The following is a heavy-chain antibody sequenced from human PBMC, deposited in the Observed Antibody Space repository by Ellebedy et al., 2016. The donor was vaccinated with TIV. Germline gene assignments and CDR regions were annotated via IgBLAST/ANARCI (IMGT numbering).Heavy chain of an antibody. CDR1: GFTFSDYY. CDR2: ISSSGATV. J-gene: IGHJ5*02. V-gene: IGHV3-11*01. Sequence: GGSLRLSCAASGFTFSDYYMIWIRQAPGKGLECISSISSSGATVYYADSVKGRFSISRDNARNSLYLQLNSLRAEDTAMYYCARDTRFIDHQHNWFDPWGQGTLVTVSS. D-gene: IGHD1-14*01. CDR3: ARDTRFIDHQHNWFDP.